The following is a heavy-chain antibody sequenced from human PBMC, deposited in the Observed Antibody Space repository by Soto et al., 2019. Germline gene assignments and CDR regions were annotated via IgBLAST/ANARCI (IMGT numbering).Heavy chain of an antibody. Sequence: PSEALVLTCSVSVASLRSSTWCGCVRQPPGKALEWLGEIFYSGSTKYNPSLNSRVTISADQSKKHLSLRLSSVTAADTALYYCVHHGGDPYYHDFWGQGILVTVSS. D-gene: IGHD4-17*01. CDR3: VHHGGDPYYHDF. CDR2: IFYSGST. V-gene: IGHV4-4*02. J-gene: IGHJ4*01. CDR1: VASLRSSTW.